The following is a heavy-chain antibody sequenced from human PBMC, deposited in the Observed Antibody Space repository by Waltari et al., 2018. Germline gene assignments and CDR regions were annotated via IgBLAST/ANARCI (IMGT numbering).Heavy chain of an antibody. J-gene: IGHJ4*02. CDR2: SYSDDARM. CDR1: GFSFNNYW. Sequence: EVQLVQSGAAVKEPGESLKISCKGSGFSFNNYWIGWVRQMPGKGLDWMGISYSDDARMIDSPSCQGQVTMAADRSISAAYLDGSSLKASDTAMYYCVIHSFYYGSTYYSPPDYWGQGTLVTVSS. D-gene: IGHD3-10*01. CDR3: VIHSFYYGSTYYSPPDY. V-gene: IGHV5-51*01.